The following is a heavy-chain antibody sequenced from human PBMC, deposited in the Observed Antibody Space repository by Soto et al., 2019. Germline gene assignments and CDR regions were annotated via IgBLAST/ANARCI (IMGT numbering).Heavy chain of an antibody. CDR2: IIISGGST. D-gene: IGHD3-16*01. CDR3: AKHDGGAQPDAFDI. J-gene: IGHJ3*02. CDR1: GFTFSTYA. Sequence: EVQLLESGGGLVQPGGSLRLSCAASGFTFSTYAMSWVRQAPGKGLEWVSDIIISGGSTYYADSVKGRFTISRDNSKNTLFLQMNSLRAEDTAVYYCAKHDGGAQPDAFDIWGQGTKVIVSS. V-gene: IGHV3-23*01.